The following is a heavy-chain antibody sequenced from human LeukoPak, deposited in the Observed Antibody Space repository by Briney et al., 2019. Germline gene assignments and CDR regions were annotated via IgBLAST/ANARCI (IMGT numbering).Heavy chain of an antibody. CDR3: ARDFVGAFDY. CDR1: GFTFTTYS. J-gene: IGHJ4*02. V-gene: IGHV3-48*04. D-gene: IGHD1-26*01. CDR2: ISGSSSTI. Sequence: GGSLRLSCAASGFTFTTYSMNWVRQAPGKGLEWVSYISGSSSTIYYADSVKGRFTISRDNAKNSLYLQMNSLRAEDTAVYYCARDFVGAFDYWGQGTLVAVSS.